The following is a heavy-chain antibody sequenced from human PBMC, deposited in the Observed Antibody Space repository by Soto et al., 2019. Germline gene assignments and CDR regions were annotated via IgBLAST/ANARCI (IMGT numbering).Heavy chain of an antibody. Sequence: QVQLVESGGGVVQPGRSLRLSCAASGFTFSSYAMHWVRQAPGKGLEWVAVISYDGSNKYYADSVKGRFTISRDNSKNTLYMQMNSLRAEDTAVYYCARGRVIVVVVAAIIDYYYYGMDVWGQGTTVTVSS. V-gene: IGHV3-30-3*01. D-gene: IGHD2-15*01. CDR3: ARGRVIVVVVAAIIDYYYYGMDV. CDR1: GFTFSSYA. J-gene: IGHJ6*02. CDR2: ISYDGSNK.